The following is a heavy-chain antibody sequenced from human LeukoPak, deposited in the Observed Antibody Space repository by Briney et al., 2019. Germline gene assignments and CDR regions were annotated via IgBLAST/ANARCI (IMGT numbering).Heavy chain of an antibody. Sequence: GGSLRLSCAASGFTFSGSAMHWVRQASGKGLEWVGRIRSKANSYATAYAALVKGRFTISRDDSKNTAYLQMNSLKTEDTAVYYCTSRVEMATIDYWGQGTLVTVSS. CDR3: TSRVEMATIDY. V-gene: IGHV3-73*01. CDR1: GFTFSGSA. D-gene: IGHD5-24*01. J-gene: IGHJ4*02. CDR2: IRSKANSYAT.